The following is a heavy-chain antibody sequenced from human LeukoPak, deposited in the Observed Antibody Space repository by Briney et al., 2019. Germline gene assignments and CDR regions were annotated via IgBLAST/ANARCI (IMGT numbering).Heavy chain of an antibody. J-gene: IGHJ5*02. D-gene: IGHD3-16*01. CDR2: ISSSSSYI. Sequence: GGSLRLSCAASGFTFSSYSMNWVRQAPGKGLEWVSSISSSSSYIYYADSVKGRFTISRDNAKNSLYLQMNSLRAEDTAVYYCARRGYDYVWGSYTFDPWGQGTLVTVSS. V-gene: IGHV3-21*01. CDR3: ARRGYDYVWGSYTFDP. CDR1: GFTFSSYS.